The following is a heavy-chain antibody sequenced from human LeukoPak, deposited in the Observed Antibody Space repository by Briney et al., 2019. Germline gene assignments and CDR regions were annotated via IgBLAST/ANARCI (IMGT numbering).Heavy chain of an antibody. J-gene: IGHJ5*02. CDR1: GGSIISGSYY. CDR2: IYTSGST. V-gene: IGHV4-61*02. Sequence: SQTLSLTCTVSGGSIISGSYYWSWIRQPAGKGLEWIGRIYTSGSTNYNPSLKSRVTISVDTSKNQFSLKLSSVTAADTAVYYCARDLGISDRWGFDPWGPGTLVTVSS. CDR3: ARDLGISDRWGFDP. D-gene: IGHD4-23*01.